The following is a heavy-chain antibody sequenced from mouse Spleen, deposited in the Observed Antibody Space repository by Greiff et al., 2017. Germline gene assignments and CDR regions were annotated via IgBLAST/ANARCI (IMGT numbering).Heavy chain of an antibody. CDR3: ARRGYGSSYDYAMDY. J-gene: IGHJ4*01. Sequence: QVQLQQPGAELVRPGSSVKLSCKASGYTFTSYWMHWVKQRPIQGLEWIGNIDPSDSETHYNQKFKDKATLTVDKSSSTAYMQLSSLTSEDSAVYYCARRGYGSSYDYAMDYWGQGTSVTVSS. CDR1: GYTFTSYW. V-gene: IGHV1-52*01. CDR2: IDPSDSET. D-gene: IGHD1-1*01.